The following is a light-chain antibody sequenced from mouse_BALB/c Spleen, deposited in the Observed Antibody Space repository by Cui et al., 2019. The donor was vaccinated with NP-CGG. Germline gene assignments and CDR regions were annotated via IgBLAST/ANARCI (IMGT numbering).Light chain of an antibody. CDR3: ALWYSNHWV. V-gene: IGLV1*01. Sequence: QAVVTQESALTTSPGETVTLTCRSSTGAVTTNNYANWVQEKPDHLFTGLIGGTNNRVPGVPARFSGPLIGDKAALTITGAQTEDEAIYFCALWYSNHWVFGGGTKLTVL. CDR1: TGAVTTNNY. J-gene: IGLJ1*01. CDR2: GTN.